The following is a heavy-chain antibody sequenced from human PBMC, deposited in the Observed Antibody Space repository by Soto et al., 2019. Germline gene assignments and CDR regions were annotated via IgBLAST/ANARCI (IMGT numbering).Heavy chain of an antibody. Sequence: ASVEVSCKASGNTFTNFGVTWVRQAPGQGLEWMGWISAYTDDPNYAQKFQGRVTMTIDTSTSTAYLDLRSLTSDDTAVYYCARVIPGAEAWFDPWGQGTLVTVSS. V-gene: IGHV1-18*01. CDR2: ISAYTDDP. CDR1: GNTFTNFG. J-gene: IGHJ5*02. CDR3: ARVIPGAEAWFDP. D-gene: IGHD2-2*01.